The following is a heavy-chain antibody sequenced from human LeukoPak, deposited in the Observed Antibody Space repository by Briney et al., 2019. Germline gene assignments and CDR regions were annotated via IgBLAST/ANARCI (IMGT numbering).Heavy chain of an antibody. Sequence: GGSLRLSCAASGFTFDDYAMHWVRQAPGKGLEWVSLISGDGGSTYCADSVKGRFTISRDNSKNSLYLQMNSLRTEDTALYYCAKALGYCSSTSCSYYFDYWGQGTLVTVSS. CDR1: GFTFDDYA. CDR3: AKALGYCSSTSCSYYFDY. D-gene: IGHD2-2*01. V-gene: IGHV3-43*02. J-gene: IGHJ4*02. CDR2: ISGDGGST.